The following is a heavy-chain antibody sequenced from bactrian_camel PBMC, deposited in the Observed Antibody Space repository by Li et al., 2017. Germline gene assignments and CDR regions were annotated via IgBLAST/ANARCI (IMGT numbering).Heavy chain of an antibody. CDR2: ITAGSEFT. D-gene: IGHD6*01. V-gene: IGHV3S1*01. CDR3: VRDGVGWYGDY. J-gene: IGHJ4*01. CDR1: GFSYSMYY. Sequence: QVQLVESGGGSVQPGGSLRLSCAASGFSYSMYYMFWVRQAPGKGLEWVSVITAGSEFTFYADSVKGRFTISRDNAENMVYLQLNNLNPEDTAVYYCVRDGVGWYGDYWGQGTQVTVS.